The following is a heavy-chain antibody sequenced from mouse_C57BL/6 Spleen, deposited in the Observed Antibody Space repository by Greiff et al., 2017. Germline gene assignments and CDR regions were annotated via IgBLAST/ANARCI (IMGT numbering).Heavy chain of an antibody. J-gene: IGHJ2*01. Sequence: VQLQQPGAELVKPGASVKMSCKASGYTFTSYWITWVKQRPGQGLEWIGDIYPGSGSTNYNEKFKSKATLTVDKSSSTAYMQLSSLTSEDSAVYYCARGGYYIDYWGQGTTLTVSS. V-gene: IGHV1-55*01. CDR3: ARGGYYIDY. CDR1: GYTFTSYW. CDR2: IYPGSGST.